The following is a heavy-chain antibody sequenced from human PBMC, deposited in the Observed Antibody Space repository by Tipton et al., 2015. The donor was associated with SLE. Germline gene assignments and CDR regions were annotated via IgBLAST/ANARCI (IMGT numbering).Heavy chain of an antibody. CDR2: INPDGTET. CDR3: VREGKGFFSSGISHYYYGLDV. J-gene: IGHJ6*02. CDR1: EFNLGNFW. V-gene: IGHV3-74*01. D-gene: IGHD3-10*01. Sequence: SLRLSCVVSEFNLGNFWMSWVRQSPDEGLMWVSRINPDGTETIYADSMKGRFTVSRDNSRNTLYLQISGLRGEDSAVYYCVREGKGFFSSGISHYYYGLDVWGQGTTVTVSS.